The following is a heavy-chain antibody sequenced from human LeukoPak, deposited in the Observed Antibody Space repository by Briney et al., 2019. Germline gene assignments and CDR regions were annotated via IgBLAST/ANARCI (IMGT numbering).Heavy chain of an antibody. CDR3: AKIRSCSGWYEPFDY. D-gene: IGHD6-19*01. V-gene: IGHV3-30-3*02. J-gene: IGHJ4*02. CDR2: ISYDGSNN. Sequence: PEGSLRLSCAASGFTFSPCAMHWVRQAPGKGLEWVAVISYDGSNNYYADSVKGRFTISRDNSKNTLYLQMNSLRAEDTAVYYCAKIRSCSGWYEPFDYWGQGTLVTVST. CDR1: GFTFSPCA.